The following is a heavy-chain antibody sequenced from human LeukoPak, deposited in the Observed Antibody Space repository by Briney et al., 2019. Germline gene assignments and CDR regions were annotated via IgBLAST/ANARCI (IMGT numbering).Heavy chain of an antibody. D-gene: IGHD6-13*01. CDR2: IYHSGST. CDR1: GGSISSSNW. CDR3: ARGSLSAAGPYHVDC. V-gene: IGHV4-4*02. J-gene: IGHJ4*02. Sequence: SGTLSLTCAVSGGSISSSNWWTWVRQPPGKGREWVGEIYHSGSTNYNPSLKSRVTISVDKSKDQFSLKLSSVTAADTAMYYCARGSLSAAGPYHVDCWGQGTLVTVSS.